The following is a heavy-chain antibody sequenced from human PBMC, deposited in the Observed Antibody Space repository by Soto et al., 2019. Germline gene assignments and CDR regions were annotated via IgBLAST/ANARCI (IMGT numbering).Heavy chain of an antibody. V-gene: IGHV3-66*01. Sequence: EVQVVESGGDLVQPGGSLRLSCAASGFSVPDNYMNWVRQAPGKGLEWVSIIDIGGNTYYADSVKDRFTISRDNSXXTXHLHMDSLRAEDTAVYYCARGRGSTGYLGREHYFDYWGQGTLVTVSP. CDR3: ARGRGSTGYLGREHYFDY. CDR1: GFSVPDNY. D-gene: IGHD2-2*01. CDR2: IDIGGNT. J-gene: IGHJ4*02.